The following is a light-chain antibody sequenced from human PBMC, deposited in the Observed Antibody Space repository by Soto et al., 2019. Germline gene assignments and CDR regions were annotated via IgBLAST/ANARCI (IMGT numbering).Light chain of an antibody. CDR1: SSDVGSYNL. J-gene: IGLJ1*01. V-gene: IGLV2-23*01. Sequence: QSVLTQPASVSGSPGQSITISCTGTSSDVGSYNLVSWYQQHPGKAPKLMIYEGSKRPSGVSNRFSGSKSGNTDSLTISGLQAEDEADYYCCSYAGSSTPYVFGTGTKLTVL. CDR2: EGS. CDR3: CSYAGSSTPYV.